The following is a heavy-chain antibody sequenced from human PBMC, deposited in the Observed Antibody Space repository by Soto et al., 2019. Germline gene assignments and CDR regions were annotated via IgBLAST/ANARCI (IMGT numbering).Heavy chain of an antibody. J-gene: IGHJ6*02. CDR1: GYSFTSYW. Sequence: GESLKISRKASGYSFTSYWIGRVRQAPGKGLEWIGIILPDDSDTKYSPSFQGRVTISADRSMTTAYLHLRSLEASDSATYFCARQGFSKHYFYAADVWGQGTTVTVSS. D-gene: IGHD6-13*01. CDR2: ILPDDSDT. CDR3: ARQGFSKHYFYAADV. V-gene: IGHV5-51*01.